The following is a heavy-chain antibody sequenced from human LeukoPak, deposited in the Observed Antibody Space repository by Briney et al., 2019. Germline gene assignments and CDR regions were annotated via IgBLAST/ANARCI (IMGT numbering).Heavy chain of an antibody. CDR2: MNPNSGNT. D-gene: IGHD5-18*01. V-gene: IGHV1-8*02. CDR3: ARGTQLWSDFDY. Sequence: ASVKVSCKASGYTFTTYDINWVRQATGQGFEWMGWMNPNSGNTGYAEKFQGRVTMTRNTSISTAYMELSSLRSEDTAVYYCARGTQLWSDFDYWGQGTLVTVSS. CDR1: GYTFTTYD. J-gene: IGHJ4*02.